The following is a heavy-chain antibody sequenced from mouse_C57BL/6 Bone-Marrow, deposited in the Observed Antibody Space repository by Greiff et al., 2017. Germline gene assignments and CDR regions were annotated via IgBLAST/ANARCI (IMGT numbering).Heavy chain of an antibody. Sequence: QLELQQSGAARVGRGTSVEVSCKASRYAFSNYLREWVKQGPGQGLEWIGVINPGSGGTNYNEKFKGKATLTADKSSSTAYMQLSSLTSEDSAVYFCARDYGSSYWYFDVWGTGTTVTVSS. V-gene: IGHV1-54*01. D-gene: IGHD1-1*01. J-gene: IGHJ1*03. CDR1: RYAFSNYL. CDR2: INPGSGGT. CDR3: ARDYGSSYWYFDV.